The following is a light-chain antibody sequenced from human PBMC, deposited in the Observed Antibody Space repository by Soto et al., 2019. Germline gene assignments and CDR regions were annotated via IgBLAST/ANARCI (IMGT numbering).Light chain of an antibody. CDR3: QQYETSPRT. CDR2: GAS. V-gene: IGKV3-20*01. Sequence: VLTQPPGTLSLSLGERTTLSCSASQSVSSNVLAWYQQKPGQAPTLLSYGASSSATGIPDRFSGSGSGTDFTLTISRLEPEDFAVYYCQQYETSPRTFGQGTKVDIK. CDR1: QSVSSNV. J-gene: IGKJ1*01.